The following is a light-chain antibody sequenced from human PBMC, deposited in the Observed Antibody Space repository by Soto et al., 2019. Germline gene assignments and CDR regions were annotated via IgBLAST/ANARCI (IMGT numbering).Light chain of an antibody. Sequence: QSALNQPASVSGSTGQSITISCSGTSSDVGGYNYVSWYQQHPGKAPQVMIYDVSDRSSGVSNRFSGSKSGNTASLTISGLQAEDEADYYCYSYTTSSTYVFGTGTKVTVL. CDR1: SSDVGGYNY. V-gene: IGLV2-14*01. CDR2: DVS. J-gene: IGLJ1*01. CDR3: YSYTTSSTYV.